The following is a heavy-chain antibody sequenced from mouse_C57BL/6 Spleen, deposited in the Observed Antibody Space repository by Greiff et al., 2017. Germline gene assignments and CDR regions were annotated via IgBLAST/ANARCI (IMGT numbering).Heavy chain of an antibody. CDR3: ARDDYDRFAY. V-gene: IGHV1-54*01. J-gene: IGHJ3*01. CDR1: GYAFTNYL. CDR2: INPGSGGT. D-gene: IGHD2-4*01. Sequence: VQLQQSGAELVRPGTSVKVSCKASGYAFTNYLIEWVKQRPGQGLEWIGVINPGSGGTNYNEKFKGKATLTADKSSSTAYMQLSSLTSEDSAVYFCARDDYDRFAYWGQGTLVTVSA.